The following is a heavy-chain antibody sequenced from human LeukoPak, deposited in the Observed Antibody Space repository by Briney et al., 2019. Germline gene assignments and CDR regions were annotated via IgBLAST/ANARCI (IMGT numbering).Heavy chain of an antibody. Sequence: SETLSLTCAVYGGSFSVYYWSWIRQPPGKGLEWIGEINHSGSTNYNPSLKSRVTISVDPSKNHFSLKLSSVTAADTAVYYCARDTGDSSGYYYYWGQGTLVTVSS. CDR3: ARDTGDSSGYYYY. CDR2: INHSGST. D-gene: IGHD3-22*01. V-gene: IGHV4-34*01. J-gene: IGHJ4*02. CDR1: GGSFSVYY.